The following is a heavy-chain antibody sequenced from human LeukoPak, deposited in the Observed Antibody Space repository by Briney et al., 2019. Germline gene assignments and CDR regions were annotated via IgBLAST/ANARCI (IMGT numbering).Heavy chain of an antibody. V-gene: IGHV4-39*01. CDR3: ARQMNTVTADY. CDR1: GGSISSYY. Sequence: SETLSLTCTVSGGSISSYYWGWIRQPPGKKLEWIGSIYYSGGTYYNPSLKGRVTISVDTSKNQFSLKLNSVTAADTAVYYCARQMNTVTADYWGQGTLVTVSS. D-gene: IGHD4-17*01. J-gene: IGHJ4*02. CDR2: IYYSGGT.